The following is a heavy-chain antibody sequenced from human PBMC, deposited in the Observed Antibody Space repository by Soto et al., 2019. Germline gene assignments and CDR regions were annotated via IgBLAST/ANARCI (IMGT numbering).Heavy chain of an antibody. V-gene: IGHV3-53*01. J-gene: IGHJ2*01. CDR2: IHRDEST. CDR1: GFDVSSSY. D-gene: IGHD3-16*01. Sequence: VHLVESGGGLIQPGGSLRLSCAASGFDVSSSYMNWVRQAPGKGLEWVSFIHRDESTNYADSVKGRFTIFRDNSKNTLYFQMNDLRAEDTAVYYCARDWGGNTVPYWYFDLWGCGTLVTVSS. CDR3: ARDWGGNTVPYWYFDL.